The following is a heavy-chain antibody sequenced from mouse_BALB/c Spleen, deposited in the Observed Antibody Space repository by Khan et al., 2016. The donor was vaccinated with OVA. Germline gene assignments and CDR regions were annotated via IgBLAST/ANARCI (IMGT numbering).Heavy chain of an antibody. CDR1: GYTFTDYY. Sequence: EVQLQQSGPELVKPGASVKMSCKASGYTFTDYYMKWLKQSHGKSLEWIGDINPNNGDTFYNQKFKDKATLTVDKSSSTAYKQLNSLTSEDSAVYYCARGLFDVWGAGTTVTVSS. CDR3: ARGLFDV. J-gene: IGHJ1*01. V-gene: IGHV1-26*01. CDR2: INPNNGDT.